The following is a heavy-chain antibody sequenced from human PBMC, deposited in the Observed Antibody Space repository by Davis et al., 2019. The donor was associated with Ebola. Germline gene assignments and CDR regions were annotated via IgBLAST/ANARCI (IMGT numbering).Heavy chain of an antibody. J-gene: IGHJ6*02. Sequence: AASVQVSCKASGYTFNSHGISWVRQAPGQGLEWMAWISDFNGNTKYAQKFQGRVTMATDRSTNTTYMDLRSLTSDDTAIYYCARDRGNWNDFYYYGVDVWGQGTTVTVSS. CDR2: ISDFNGNT. CDR1: GYTFNSHG. V-gene: IGHV1-18*01. D-gene: IGHD1-1*01. CDR3: ARDRGNWNDFYYYGVDV.